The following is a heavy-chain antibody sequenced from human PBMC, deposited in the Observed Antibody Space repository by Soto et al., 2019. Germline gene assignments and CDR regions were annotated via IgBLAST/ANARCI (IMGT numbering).Heavy chain of an antibody. D-gene: IGHD3-22*01. V-gene: IGHV4-31*03. CDR1: GGSISSGGYY. CDR2: IYYSGST. Sequence: QVQLQESGPGLVKPSQTLSLTCTVSGGSISSGGYYWSWIRQHPGRGLEWIGYIYYSGSTYYNPSLKSRVTISVDTSKNQFSLKLSSVTAADTAVYYCAIYDSSGSRGFQHWGQGTLVTVSS. CDR3: AIYDSSGSRGFQH. J-gene: IGHJ1*01.